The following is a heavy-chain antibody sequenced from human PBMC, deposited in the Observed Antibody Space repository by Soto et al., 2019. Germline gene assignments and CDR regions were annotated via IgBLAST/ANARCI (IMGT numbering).Heavy chain of an antibody. Sequence: LRLSCAASGFTFSSYSMNWVRQAPGKGLEWVSSISSSSSYIYYADSVKGRFTISRDNAKNSLYLQMNSLRAEDTAVYYCASRSDRLRYYGMDVWGQGTTVTVSS. CDR1: GFTFSSYS. J-gene: IGHJ6*02. V-gene: IGHV3-21*01. CDR3: ASRSDRLRYYGMDV. D-gene: IGHD2-8*01. CDR2: ISSSSSYI.